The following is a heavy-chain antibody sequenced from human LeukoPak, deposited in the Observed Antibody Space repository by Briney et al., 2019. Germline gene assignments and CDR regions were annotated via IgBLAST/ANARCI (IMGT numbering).Heavy chain of an antibody. J-gene: IGHJ4*02. CDR1: GVAFSNYY. CDR3: TRAVAGHPD. D-gene: IGHD6-19*01. Sequence: PSETLSLTCAVSGVAFSNYYWSWVRQSPTKGLERIGEINHSGYTNYNPSLKSRVTISIDTSKNQFSLMVTSVTAADTGVYYCTRAVAGHPDWGQGTLVTVAS. CDR2: INHSGYT. V-gene: IGHV4-34*01.